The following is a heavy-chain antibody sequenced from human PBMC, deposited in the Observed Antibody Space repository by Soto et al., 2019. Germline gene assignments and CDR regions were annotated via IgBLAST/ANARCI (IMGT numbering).Heavy chain of an antibody. CDR3: AKEGLTYTGYDLRYFDF. Sequence: QVQLVESGGGVVQPGRSLRLSCAASGFTFSSYGMHWVRQAPGKGLEWVAVVSYDGRNKYNADSVKGRFTISRDNSKNKLYLQMNSLRAEDTAVYYCAKEGLTYTGYDLRYFDFWGQGTLVTVSS. V-gene: IGHV3-30*18. J-gene: IGHJ4*02. CDR1: GFTFSSYG. D-gene: IGHD5-12*01. CDR2: VSYDGRNK.